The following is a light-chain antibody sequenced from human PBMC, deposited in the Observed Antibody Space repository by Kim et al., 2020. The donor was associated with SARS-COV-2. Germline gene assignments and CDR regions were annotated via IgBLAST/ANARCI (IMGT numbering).Light chain of an antibody. CDR1: QSINSW. J-gene: IGKJ2*01. Sequence: SASVGDRVTITWRASQSINSWLAWYQLKPGRAPKRLIYTASYLESGVPSRFSGSGSGTEFTLTINSLQPEDFATYYCHQYHSYPHTFGQGTKLEI. CDR2: TAS. V-gene: IGKV1-5*03. CDR3: HQYHSYPHT.